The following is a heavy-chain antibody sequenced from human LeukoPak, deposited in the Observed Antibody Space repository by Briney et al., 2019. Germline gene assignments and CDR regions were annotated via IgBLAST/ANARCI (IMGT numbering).Heavy chain of an antibody. CDR2: IYYSGST. V-gene: IGHV4-39*01. CDR1: GGSISSSSYY. Sequence: PSETLSHTCTVSGGSISSSSYYWGWIRQPPGKGLEWIGSIYYSGSTYYNPSLKSRVTISVDTSKNQFSLKLSSVTAADTAVYYCARRLGSYFDYWGQGTLVTVSS. J-gene: IGHJ4*02. CDR3: ARRLGSYFDY. D-gene: IGHD3-10*01.